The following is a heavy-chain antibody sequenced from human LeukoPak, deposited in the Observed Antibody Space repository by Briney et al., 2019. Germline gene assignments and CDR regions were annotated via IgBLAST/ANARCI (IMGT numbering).Heavy chain of an antibody. CDR1: GFTFSSYG. Sequence: GGSLRLSCAASGFTFSSYGMHWVRQAPGKGLEWVAFIRYDGSNKYYADSVKGRFTISRDNSKNTLYLQMNSLRAEDTAVYYCAKDSSGWYRGSYFEYWGQGTMGSVSS. CDR2: IRYDGSNK. J-gene: IGHJ4*02. CDR3: AKDSSGWYRGSYFEY. V-gene: IGHV3-30*02. D-gene: IGHD6-19*01.